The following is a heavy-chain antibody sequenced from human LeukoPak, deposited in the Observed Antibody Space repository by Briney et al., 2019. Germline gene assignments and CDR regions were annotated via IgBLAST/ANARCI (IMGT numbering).Heavy chain of an antibody. CDR1: GFTFSSYA. J-gene: IGHJ3*02. Sequence: GGSLRLSCAASGFTFSSYAMHWVRQAPGKGLEWVAFIRYDGSNKYYADSVKGRFTISRDNSKNTLYLQMNSLRAEDTAVYYCATNYYGGNPGVGAFDIWGQGTMVTVSS. D-gene: IGHD4-23*01. CDR2: IRYDGSNK. CDR3: ATNYYGGNPGVGAFDI. V-gene: IGHV3-30*02.